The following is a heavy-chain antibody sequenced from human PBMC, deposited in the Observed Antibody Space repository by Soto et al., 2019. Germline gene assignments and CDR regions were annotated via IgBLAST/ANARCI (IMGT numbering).Heavy chain of an antibody. V-gene: IGHV5-51*03. Sequence: EVQLVQSGAEVKKPGESLKISCKGSGYSFTNYWIGWVRQMPGKGLEWMGIIYPGDSDTRYSPSFQGQVTISADKSISTAYLQWSSLKASDTAMYYCARPMVRGKNYYGVDVWGQGTTVTVSS. CDR3: ARPMVRGKNYYGVDV. J-gene: IGHJ6*02. CDR1: GYSFTNYW. D-gene: IGHD3-10*01. CDR2: IYPGDSDT.